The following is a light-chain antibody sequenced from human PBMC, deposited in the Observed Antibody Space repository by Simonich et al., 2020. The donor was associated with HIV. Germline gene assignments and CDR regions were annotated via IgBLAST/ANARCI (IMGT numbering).Light chain of an antibody. CDR2: LGS. CDR1: QSLLSSNGYNY. Sequence: DIVMTQSPLSLPVTPGEPASISCRSSQSLLSSNGYNYLDWYLQKPGQSPQLLIYLGSNRASGVPDRFSGSGSCTDFTLQISRVEAEDVGVYYCMQALQTPFTFGPGTKVDIK. J-gene: IGKJ3*01. V-gene: IGKV2-28*01. CDR3: MQALQTPFT.